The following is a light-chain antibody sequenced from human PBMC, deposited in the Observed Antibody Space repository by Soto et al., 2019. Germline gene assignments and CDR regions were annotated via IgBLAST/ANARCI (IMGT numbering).Light chain of an antibody. J-gene: IGKJ1*01. CDR3: QQYDRSPRT. V-gene: IGKV3-20*01. CDR1: QTFTTSS. CDR2: GAS. Sequence: EIVLTQSPGTLSLSPGERATLSCRASQTFTTSSLAWYQQKPGQAPRLLIYGASNRATGIPDRFSGSGSGTDFTLTISRLEPEDFAVYYCQQYDRSPRTFGQGTKVDIK.